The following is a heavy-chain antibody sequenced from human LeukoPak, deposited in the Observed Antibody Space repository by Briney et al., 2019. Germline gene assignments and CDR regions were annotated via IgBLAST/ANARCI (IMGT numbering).Heavy chain of an antibody. J-gene: IGHJ4*02. CDR3: ARAYYYDSSGYYDSGEYYFDY. CDR2: INPNSCGT. V-gene: IGHV1-2*02. CDR1: GYTFTGYY. D-gene: IGHD3-22*01. Sequence: ASVKVSCKASGYTFTGYYMHWVRQAPGQGLEWMGWINPNSCGTNYAQKFQGRVTMTRDTSISTAYMELSRLRSDDTAVYYCARAYYYDSSGYYDSGEYYFDYWGQGTLVTVSS.